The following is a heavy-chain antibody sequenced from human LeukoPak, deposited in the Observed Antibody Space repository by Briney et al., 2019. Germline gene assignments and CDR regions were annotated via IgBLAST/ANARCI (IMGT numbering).Heavy chain of an antibody. D-gene: IGHD5-24*01. CDR3: ARLKRDGYNFDY. CDR1: GYSFPIYW. Sequence: GESLKISCKGSGYSFPIYWISWVHQMPGKVQEWMGRIDPSDSYTNYSPSSQGHVTISADKSISTAYLQWSSLRASDTAIYYCARLKRDGYNFDYWGPGTLVTVSS. J-gene: IGHJ4*02. CDR2: IDPSDSYT. V-gene: IGHV5-10-1*01.